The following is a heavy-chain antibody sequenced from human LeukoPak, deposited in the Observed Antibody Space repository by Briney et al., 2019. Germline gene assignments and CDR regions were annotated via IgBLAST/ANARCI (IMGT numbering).Heavy chain of an antibody. V-gene: IGHV4-34*01. Sequence: PSETLSLTCAVYGGSFSGYYWSWIRQPPGKGLEWIGEINHSGSTNYNPSLKSRVTISVDTSKNQFSLKLSSVTAADTAVYYCARHKGLIYYGSGKGYFDYWGQGTLVTVSS. D-gene: IGHD3-10*01. CDR1: GGSFSGYY. CDR2: INHSGST. CDR3: ARHKGLIYYGSGKGYFDY. J-gene: IGHJ4*02.